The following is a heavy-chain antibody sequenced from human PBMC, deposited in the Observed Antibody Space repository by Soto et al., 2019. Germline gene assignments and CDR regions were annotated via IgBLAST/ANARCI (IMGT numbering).Heavy chain of an antibody. D-gene: IGHD5-18*01. V-gene: IGHV3-9*01. Sequence: EVQLEESGGALVQPGRSLRLSCAASGFTFDDYAMHWVRQVLGKGLEWVSSISWNSGNIGYADSVKGRFTTSRDNAKNSLYLQMKRMRPEDTALYLCLRSKGGYSYGTPFDYWGQGTLVTVSS. CDR1: GFTFDDYA. CDR3: LRSKGGYSYGTPFDY. CDR2: ISWNSGNI. J-gene: IGHJ4*02.